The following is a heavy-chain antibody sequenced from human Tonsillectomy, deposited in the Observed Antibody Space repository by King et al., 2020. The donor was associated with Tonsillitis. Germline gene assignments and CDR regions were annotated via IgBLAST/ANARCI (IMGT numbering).Heavy chain of an antibody. CDR3: ARDLYGCSGGSCYKLFNWLDP. V-gene: IGHV4-4*07. D-gene: IGHD2-15*01. CDR2: IYTSGST. Sequence: VQLQESGPGLVKPSETLSLTCTVSGGSISSYYWSWIRQPAGKGLEWIGRIYTSGSTNYNPSLKSRVTMSVDTSKNQFYLKLSSVTAADTAVYYCARDLYGCSGGSCYKLFNWLDPWGQGTLVTVSS. CDR1: GGSISSYY. J-gene: IGHJ5*02.